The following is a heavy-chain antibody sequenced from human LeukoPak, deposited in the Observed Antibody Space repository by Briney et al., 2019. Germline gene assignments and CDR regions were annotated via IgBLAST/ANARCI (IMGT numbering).Heavy chain of an antibody. CDR2: IPYDGSNK. J-gene: IGHJ4*02. CDR1: GFTFSSYA. V-gene: IGHV3-30*04. CDR3: ARVAYCAGDCHHMDS. Sequence: GGSLRLSCAASGFTFSSYAMHWVRQAPGKGLEWVAVIPYDGSNKYYADSVKGRFTISRDNAKNSLYLQMNSLRAEDTAVYYCARVAYCAGDCHHMDSWGQGTLVTVSS. D-gene: IGHD2-21*02.